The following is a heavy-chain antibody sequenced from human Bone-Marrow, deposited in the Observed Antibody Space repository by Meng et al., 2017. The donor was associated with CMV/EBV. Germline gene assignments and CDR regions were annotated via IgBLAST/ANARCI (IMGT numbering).Heavy chain of an antibody. D-gene: IGHD2-2*01. CDR2: INHSGST. J-gene: IGHJ4*02. CDR3: ARLGYCSSTSCIDY. Sequence: SETLSLTCAVYGGSFSGYYWSWIRQPPGKGLEWIGEINHSGSTNYNPSLKSRVTISVDTSKNQFSLKLSRLRSDDTAVYYCARLGYCSSTSCIDYWGQGTLVTVSS. CDR1: GGSFSGYY. V-gene: IGHV4-34*01.